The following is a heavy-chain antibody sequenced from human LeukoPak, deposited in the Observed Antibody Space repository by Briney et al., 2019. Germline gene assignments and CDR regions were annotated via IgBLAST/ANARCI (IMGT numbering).Heavy chain of an antibody. CDR3: ARSGYYYDSSGYYNKRSYYYYYGMDV. D-gene: IGHD3-22*01. J-gene: IGHJ6*02. Sequence: SVKVSCKASGGTFSSYAIRWVRQAPGQGLEWMGGIIPIFGTANYAQKFQGRVTITADESTSTAYMELSSLRSEDTAVYYYARSGYYYDSSGYYNKRSYYYYYGMDVWGQGTTVTVSS. CDR2: IIPIFGTA. CDR1: GGTFSSYA. V-gene: IGHV1-69*13.